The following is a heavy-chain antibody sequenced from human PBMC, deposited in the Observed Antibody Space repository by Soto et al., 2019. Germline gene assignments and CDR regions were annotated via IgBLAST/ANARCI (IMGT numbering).Heavy chain of an antibody. CDR2: IYTSGST. J-gene: IGHJ4*02. D-gene: IGHD3-16*02. CDR3: AREWRVITFGGVIVSWYFDY. CDR1: GGSVSSGSYY. Sequence: PSETLSLTCTVSGGSVSSGSYYWSWIRQPPGKGLEWIGYIYTSGSTNYNPSLKSRVTMSVDTSKNQFSLKLSSVTAADTAVYYCAREWRVITFGGVIVSWYFDYWGQGTLVTVSS. V-gene: IGHV4-61*01.